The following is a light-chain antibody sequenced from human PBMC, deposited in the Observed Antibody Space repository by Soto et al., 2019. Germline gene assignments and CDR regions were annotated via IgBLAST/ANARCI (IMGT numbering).Light chain of an antibody. V-gene: IGKV3-11*01. CDR3: QHRSNWPLT. CDR2: DAS. CDR1: QSVRTY. Sequence: EIVLTQSPVTLSLSPGERATLSCRASQSVRTYLAWYQHKPGQAPRLLIYDASNRATGIPARFSGSGSGTDFTLTISSLEPEDFAVYYCQHRSNWPLTFGGGTKVEIK. J-gene: IGKJ4*01.